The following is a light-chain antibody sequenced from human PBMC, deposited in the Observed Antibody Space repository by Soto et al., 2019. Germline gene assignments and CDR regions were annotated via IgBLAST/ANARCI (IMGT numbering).Light chain of an antibody. V-gene: IGKV3-20*01. CDR3: QQYGSSGT. J-gene: IGKJ1*01. Sequence: EIVLTQSPGTLSLSPGERATLSCRPSQSVSNNYLAWCQQKPGQAPRLLSYGASIRATGIPDRFSGSGSGTDFTLSISRLEPEDFAVYYCQQYGSSGTFGQGTKV. CDR2: GAS. CDR1: QSVSNNY.